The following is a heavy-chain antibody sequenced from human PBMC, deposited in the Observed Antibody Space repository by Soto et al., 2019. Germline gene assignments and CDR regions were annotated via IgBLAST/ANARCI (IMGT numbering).Heavy chain of an antibody. CDR1: GDSVSSNSAA. D-gene: IGHD3-10*01. V-gene: IGHV6-1*01. CDR2: TYHTSKWNN. Sequence: QVQLQQSGPGLVKPSQTLSLTCAISGDSVSSNSAAWNWIRKSPSRGLEWLGRTYHTSKWNNDSAESVKSRITINPHTSKNPFSLQLNSVTPDDTAVSYCARDRAQFGMDVWGQGTTVTVSS. J-gene: IGHJ6*02. CDR3: ARDRAQFGMDV.